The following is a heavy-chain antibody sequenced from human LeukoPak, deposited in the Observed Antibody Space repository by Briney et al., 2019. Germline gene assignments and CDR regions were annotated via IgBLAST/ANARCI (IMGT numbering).Heavy chain of an antibody. D-gene: IGHD3-3*01. CDR1: GYTLTELS. V-gene: IGHV1-24*01. CDR2: FDPEDGEI. CDR3: ATDYDFWSGPGYYYYYGMDV. J-gene: IGHJ6*02. Sequence: ASVKVSCKVSGYTLTELSMHWVRQAPGKGLEWMGGFDPEDGEIIYAQKFQGRVTMTEDTSTDTAYMELSSLRSEDTAVYYCATDYDFWSGPGYYYYYGMDVWGQGTTVTVSS.